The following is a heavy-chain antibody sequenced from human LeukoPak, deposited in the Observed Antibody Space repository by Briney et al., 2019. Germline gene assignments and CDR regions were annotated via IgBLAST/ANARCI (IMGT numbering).Heavy chain of an antibody. D-gene: IGHD2-21*02. CDR3: VKDRTRPVTGGPDY. V-gene: IGHV3-23*01. Sequence: PGGSLRLSCAASGFTFSSYGMSWVRQAPGKGLEWVSAISGSGGSTYYADSVKGRFTISRDNSKNTLYLQMNSLRAEDTAVYYCVKDRTRPVTGGPDYWGQGTLVTVSS. CDR2: ISGSGGST. J-gene: IGHJ4*02. CDR1: GFTFSSYG.